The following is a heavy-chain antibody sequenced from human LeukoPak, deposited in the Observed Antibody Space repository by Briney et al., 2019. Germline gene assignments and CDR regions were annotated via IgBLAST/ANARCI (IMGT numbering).Heavy chain of an antibody. V-gene: IGHV3-30*02. CDR1: GFTFSSYG. CDR3: ARWGVGDY. CDR2: IRYDGSNK. D-gene: IGHD1-26*01. Sequence: PGGSLSLSCAASGFTFSSYGMHWVRQAPGKGLEWVAFIRYDGSNKYYADSVKGRFTISRDNAKNSLYLQMNSLRAEDTAVYYCARWGVGDYWGQGTLVTVSS. J-gene: IGHJ4*02.